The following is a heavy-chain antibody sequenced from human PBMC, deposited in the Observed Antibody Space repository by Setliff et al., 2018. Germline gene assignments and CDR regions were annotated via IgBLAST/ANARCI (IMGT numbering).Heavy chain of an antibody. CDR3: ARGRNIAARLLDS. J-gene: IGHJ4*02. V-gene: IGHV4-34*01. D-gene: IGHD6-6*01. CDR1: GGTFSDCY. CDR2: INHRGST. Sequence: PSETLSLTCAAYGGTFSDCYWTWIRQPPGKGLEWIGEINHRGSTNYNPSLKSRATISIDTSKDQFSLKLISMSAADTAVYYCARGRNIAARLLDSWGQGTLVTVSS.